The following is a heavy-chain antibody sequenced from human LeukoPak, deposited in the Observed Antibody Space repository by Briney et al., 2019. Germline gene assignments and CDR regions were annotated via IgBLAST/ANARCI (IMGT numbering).Heavy chain of an antibody. V-gene: IGHV3-21*01. CDR1: GISFYGYS. CDR2: ISSRSTSL. J-gene: IGHJ4*02. Sequence: GGSLRLSCAASGISFYGYSLTWVRQAPGKGLEWVSSISSRSTSLNYADSVKGRFTISRDGARNSVFLQMRNLRVEDTAVYYCARVLTAAGFDYWGQGTLVTVSS. D-gene: IGHD6-13*01. CDR3: ARVLTAAGFDY.